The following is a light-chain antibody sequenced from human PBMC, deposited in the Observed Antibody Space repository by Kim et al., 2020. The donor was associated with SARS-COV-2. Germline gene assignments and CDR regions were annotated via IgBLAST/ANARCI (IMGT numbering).Light chain of an antibody. V-gene: IGKV3-15*01. CDR1: QSVGTN. Sequence: SPGERATLSCWASQSVGTNLAWYQQRPGQAPRLLVYGASTRATGVPARFTGSGSGTDFTLTISSLQSEDFALYYCQQYHNWPPQYTFGQGTKPEI. J-gene: IGKJ2*01. CDR3: QQYHNWPPQYT. CDR2: GAS.